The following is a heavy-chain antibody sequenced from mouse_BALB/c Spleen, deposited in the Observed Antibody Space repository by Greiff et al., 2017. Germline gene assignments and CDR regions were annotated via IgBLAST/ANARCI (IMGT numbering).Heavy chain of an antibody. D-gene: IGHD2-4*01. Sequence: VQLQQSGAELVRPGASVTLSCKASGYTFTDYEMHWVKQTPVHGLEWIGAIDPETGGTAYNQKFKGKATLTAGKSSSTAYMELRSLTSEDSAVYYCTRRSTMITTDAMDYWGQGTSVTVSS. CDR1: GYTFTDYE. J-gene: IGHJ4*01. V-gene: IGHV1-15*01. CDR3: TRRSTMITTDAMDY. CDR2: IDPETGGT.